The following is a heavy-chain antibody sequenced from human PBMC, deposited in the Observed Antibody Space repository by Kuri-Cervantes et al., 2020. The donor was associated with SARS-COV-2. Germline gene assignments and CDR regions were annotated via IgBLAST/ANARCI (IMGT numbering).Heavy chain of an antibody. CDR2: IYYSGST. CDR1: GGSISSYY. D-gene: IGHD6-19*01. J-gene: IGHJ4*02. Sequence: SETLSLTCTVSGGSISSYYWSWIRQPPGKGLEWIGYIYYSGSTNYNPSLKSRVTISVDTSKNQFSLKLSSVTAADTAVYHCARGGYSSGWYAVDWGQGTLVTVSS. V-gene: IGHV4-59*01. CDR3: ARGGYSSGWYAVD.